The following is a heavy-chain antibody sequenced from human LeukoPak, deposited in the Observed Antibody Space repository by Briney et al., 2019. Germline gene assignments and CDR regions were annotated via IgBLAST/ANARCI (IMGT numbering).Heavy chain of an antibody. D-gene: IGHD3-22*01. V-gene: IGHV3-23*01. Sequence: GGSLRLSCVASGFTFSSYAMTWVRQAPGKGLQWVSAISGGGVSTYYADSVKGRFTISRDNSKNTLYLQMNSLRAEDTAVYYCAKYYYDSSGYYITPPARAPDYWGQGTLVTVSS. J-gene: IGHJ4*02. CDR2: ISGGGVST. CDR1: GFTFSSYA. CDR3: AKYYYDSSGYYITPPARAPDY.